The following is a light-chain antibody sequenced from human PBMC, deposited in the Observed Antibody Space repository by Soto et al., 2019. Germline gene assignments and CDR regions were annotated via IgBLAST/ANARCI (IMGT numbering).Light chain of an antibody. J-gene: IGLJ3*02. CDR3: QTWSTDIRV. CDR1: SRHNSYA. V-gene: IGLV4-69*01. CDR2: LNSDGSH. Sequence: QPVLTQPPSASASLGASVKLTCTLSSRHNSYAIAWHQQQPEKGPRYLMKLNSDGSHSKGDGIPDRFSGSSSGAERYLTISSLQSEDAADYYCQTWSTDIRVFGGGTKLTVL.